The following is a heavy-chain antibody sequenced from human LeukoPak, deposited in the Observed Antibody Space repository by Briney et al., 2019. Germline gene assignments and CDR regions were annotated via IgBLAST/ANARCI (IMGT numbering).Heavy chain of an antibody. J-gene: IGHJ4*02. D-gene: IGHD6-19*01. V-gene: IGHV3-53*01. CDR2: IYSGGNT. CDR1: GFTVSNNY. Sequence: GGSLRLSCAASGFTVSNNYMSWVRQAPGKGLEWVSVIYSGGNTYYADSVKGRFTISRDNSKNTLYVQMNSLRAEDTAVYYCARDLRASGWMGVFDSWGQGTLVTVSS. CDR3: ARDLRASGWMGVFDS.